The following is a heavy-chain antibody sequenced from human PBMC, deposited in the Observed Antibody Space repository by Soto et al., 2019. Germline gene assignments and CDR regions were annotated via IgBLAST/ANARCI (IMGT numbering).Heavy chain of an antibody. Sequence: QVQLVESGGGVVQPGTSLRLSCAASGFRFKSFVMHWVRQAPGKGLEWVAFTSYDGNNKDYVDSVKGRFTVSRDNSQNTLHLQMDFLRPEDTALYYCARWGTTGGFDLWGQGTLVSVSS. V-gene: IGHV3-30*19. J-gene: IGHJ4*02. CDR1: GFRFKSFV. CDR3: ARWGTTGGFDL. D-gene: IGHD3-16*01. CDR2: TSYDGNNK.